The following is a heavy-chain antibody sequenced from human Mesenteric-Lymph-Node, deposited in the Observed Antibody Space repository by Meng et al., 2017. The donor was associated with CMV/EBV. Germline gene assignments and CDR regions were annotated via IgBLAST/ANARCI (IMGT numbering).Heavy chain of an antibody. CDR1: GYTFIDYY. D-gene: IGHD3-9*01. V-gene: IGHV1-2*06. CDR3: ARDRDTDWYSPFDY. CDR2: INPKTGGR. Sequence: QVPLVQSGAEVKKPGAAVRVSCKASGYTFIDYYLNWVRQAPGQGLEWMGRINPKTGGRSYAQNFQGRVTMTRDTSINTAYMEVNRLNSDDTAMYYCARDRDTDWYSPFDYWGPGTLVTVSS. J-gene: IGHJ4*02.